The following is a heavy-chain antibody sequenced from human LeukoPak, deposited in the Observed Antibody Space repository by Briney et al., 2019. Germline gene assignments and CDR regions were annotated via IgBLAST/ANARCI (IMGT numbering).Heavy chain of an antibody. CDR3: ARSPYTYGSLFYLDY. J-gene: IGHJ4*02. V-gene: IGHV1-46*01. Sequence: ASVKVSCKASGYTFTHYYIHWVRQAPGQGLEWMGINNPSGGSTNYAQNFQGRVTLTRDTSTGTVYMELDSLRSEDTAVYFCARSPYTYGSLFYLDYWGQGTLVTVSS. CDR1: GYTFTHYY. CDR2: NNPSGGST. D-gene: IGHD5-18*01.